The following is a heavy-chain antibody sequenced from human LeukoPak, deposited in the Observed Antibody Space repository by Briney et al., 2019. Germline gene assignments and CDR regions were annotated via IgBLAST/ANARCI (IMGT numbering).Heavy chain of an antibody. Sequence: GGSLRLSCVASAFTVSTNYMIWVRQAPGKGLEWVSLIYGDGSTHYADSVKGRVTISRDNSKNTVFLQMNSPRAEDTALYYCARINYRAFSIWGQGTMVTVSS. CDR1: AFTVSTNY. D-gene: IGHD4-11*01. CDR3: ARINYRAFSI. V-gene: IGHV3-66*01. CDR2: IYGDGST. J-gene: IGHJ3*02.